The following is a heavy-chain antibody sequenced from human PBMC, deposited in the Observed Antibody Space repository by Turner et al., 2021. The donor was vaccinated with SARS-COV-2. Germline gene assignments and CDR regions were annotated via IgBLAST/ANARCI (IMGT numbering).Heavy chain of an antibody. CDR3: ARGLSLEDY. CDR2: IKQDASEK. Sequence: EVQLVESGEALFQPGGSLRLSCDASGFTFSSYGMNWVRQAPGKGLEWVTTIKQDASEKYYADSVKGRFSIFRDNANNSLFLHMNSLRAEDTAVYYCARGLSLEDYWGQGTLITVSS. D-gene: IGHD3-3*01. V-gene: IGHV3-7*03. J-gene: IGHJ4*02. CDR1: GFTFSSYG.